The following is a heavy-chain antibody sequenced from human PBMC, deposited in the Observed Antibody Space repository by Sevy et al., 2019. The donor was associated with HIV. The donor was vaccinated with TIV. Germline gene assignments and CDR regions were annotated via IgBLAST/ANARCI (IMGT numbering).Heavy chain of an antibody. CDR2: FKRKADGGTL. V-gene: IGHV3-49*04. CDR1: GFTFTDYA. J-gene: IGHJ4*02. CDR3: TRWQGAQSVFDY. Sequence: GGCLRLSCTASGFTFTDYAMNWVRQSPGKGLEWVAFFKRKADGGTLDHAASVKGRFTISRDDSKNIAYLQMNDLKTEDTGVYYCTRWQGAQSVFDYWGQGALVTVSS. D-gene: IGHD1-26*01.